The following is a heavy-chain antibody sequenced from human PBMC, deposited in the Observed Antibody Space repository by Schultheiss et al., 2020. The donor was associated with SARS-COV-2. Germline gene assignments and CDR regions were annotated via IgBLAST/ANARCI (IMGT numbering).Heavy chain of an antibody. Sequence: GGSLRLSCAAFRFTFSNYAMHWVRQAPGKGLEWVAVISYDGSNKYYADSVKGRFTISRDNSKNTLYLQVNSLRAEDTAVYYCAKDIPRRHDYSNPIDYWGQGTLVTVSS. V-gene: IGHV3-30*04. CDR2: ISYDGSNK. CDR3: AKDIPRRHDYSNPIDY. D-gene: IGHD4-11*01. J-gene: IGHJ4*02. CDR1: RFTFSNYA.